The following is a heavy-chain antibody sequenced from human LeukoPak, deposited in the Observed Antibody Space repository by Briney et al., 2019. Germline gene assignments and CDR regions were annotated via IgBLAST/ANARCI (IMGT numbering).Heavy chain of an antibody. J-gene: IGHJ4*02. V-gene: IGHV4-59*01. CDR3: ARARNNGYDQRYYFDY. Sequence: SETLSLTCTVSGGSISSCYWSWIRQPPVKGLEWIRYIYYSGSTNYNASLKSRVTISVDTSKNQFSLKLSSVTAADTAVYYCARARNNGYDQRYYFDYWGQGTLVTVSS. CDR2: IYYSGST. CDR1: GGSISSCY. D-gene: IGHD5-12*01.